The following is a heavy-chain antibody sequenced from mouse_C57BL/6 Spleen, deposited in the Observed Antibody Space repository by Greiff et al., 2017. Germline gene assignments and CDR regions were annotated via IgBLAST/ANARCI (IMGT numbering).Heavy chain of an antibody. J-gene: IGHJ3*01. Sequence: VKLVQPGAELMKPGASVKLSCKATGYTFTGYWIEWVKRRPGHGLEWIGEILPGSGSTNYNEKFKGKATFTADTSSNTAYMQLSSLTTKDSAIYYYERRPAVVTTDADWGHESLVTDSA. V-gene: IGHV1-9*01. CDR1: GYTFTGYW. CDR2: ILPGSGST. CDR3: ERRPAVVTTDAD. D-gene: IGHD2-13*01.